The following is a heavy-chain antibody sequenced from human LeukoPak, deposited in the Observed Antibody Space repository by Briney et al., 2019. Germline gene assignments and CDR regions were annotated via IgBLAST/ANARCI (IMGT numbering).Heavy chain of an antibody. Sequence: GGSLRLSCAASGFTYSGYSVNWVRQAPGKGLEWVSYISGSSSLIYYAGSVKGRFTISRDNAKNSLYLQMNSLRAEDTAVYYCARDLDSSSGFDYWGQGTLVTVSS. V-gene: IGHV3-48*01. CDR1: GFTYSGYS. CDR3: ARDLDSSSGFDY. CDR2: ISGSSSLI. J-gene: IGHJ4*02. D-gene: IGHD6-6*01.